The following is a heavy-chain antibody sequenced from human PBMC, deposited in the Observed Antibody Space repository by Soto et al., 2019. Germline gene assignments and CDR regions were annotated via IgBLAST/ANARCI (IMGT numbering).Heavy chain of an antibody. D-gene: IGHD3-9*01. CDR3: ARVADDILTGYWFDY. Sequence: SEMLTLTCTVSGGSISSGGYYWSWIRQHPGKGLEWIGYIYYSGSTYYNPSLKSRVTISVDTSKNRFSLKLSSVTAADTAVYYCARVADDILTGYWFDYWGQGTLVTVSS. J-gene: IGHJ4*02. CDR2: IYYSGST. CDR1: GGSISSGGYY. V-gene: IGHV4-31*03.